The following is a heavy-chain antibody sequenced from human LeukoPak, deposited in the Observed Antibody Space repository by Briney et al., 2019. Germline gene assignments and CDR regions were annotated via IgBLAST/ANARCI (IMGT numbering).Heavy chain of an antibody. Sequence: SETLSLTCTVSGDSISSYYWSWIRQPPGKGLEWIGYIHYSGSTNYNPSLKSRVTISVDTSKNQFSLKLSSVTAADTAVYYCARERLSPVRTAWFDPWGQGTLVTVSS. V-gene: IGHV4-59*01. CDR3: ARERLSPVRTAWFDP. CDR1: GDSISSYY. D-gene: IGHD3-16*01. J-gene: IGHJ5*02. CDR2: IHYSGST.